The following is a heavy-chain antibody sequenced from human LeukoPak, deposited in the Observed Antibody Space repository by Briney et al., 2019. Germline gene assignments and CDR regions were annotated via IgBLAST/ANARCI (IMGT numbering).Heavy chain of an antibody. CDR3: TRGGRGFDT. V-gene: IGHV7-4-1*02. CDR2: INTNTGNP. J-gene: IGHJ3*02. D-gene: IGHD3-10*01. CDR1: GDTFSSYA. Sequence: ASVKVSCKASGDTFSSYAMNWVRQAPGQGLEWMGWINTNTGNPTYAQGFTGRFVFSLDTSVSTAYLQMNSLKTEDTAVYYCTRGGRGFDTWGQGTMVTVSS.